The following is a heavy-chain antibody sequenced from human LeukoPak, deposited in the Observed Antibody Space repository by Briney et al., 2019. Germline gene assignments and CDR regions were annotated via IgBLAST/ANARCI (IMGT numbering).Heavy chain of an antibody. CDR2: INPDSGVT. CDR1: GYKFTDDY. Sequence: GASVKASCKASGYKFTDDYMHWVRQAPGQGLECMGWINPDSGVTNYAQKFKGRVTMTRDMYISTAYLEVRSLTYDDTAVYYCAPTAEAYTSWWKAWGQGTLVTVSS. CDR3: APTAEAYTSWWKA. V-gene: IGHV1-2*02. J-gene: IGHJ5*02. D-gene: IGHD3-16*01.